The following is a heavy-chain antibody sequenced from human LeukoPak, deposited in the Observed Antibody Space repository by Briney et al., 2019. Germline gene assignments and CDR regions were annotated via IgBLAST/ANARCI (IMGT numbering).Heavy chain of an antibody. D-gene: IGHD3-10*01. J-gene: IGHJ5*02. CDR3: ARGGLLWFGEFHNWFDP. V-gene: IGHV3-74*01. Sequence: GGSLRLSCAASGFTFSSYWMHWVRQAPGKGLVWVSRINSDGSSTSYADSVKGRFTISRDNAKNTLYLQMNSLRAEDTAVYYCARGGLLWFGEFHNWFDPWGQGTVVTVSS. CDR1: GFTFSSYW. CDR2: INSDGSST.